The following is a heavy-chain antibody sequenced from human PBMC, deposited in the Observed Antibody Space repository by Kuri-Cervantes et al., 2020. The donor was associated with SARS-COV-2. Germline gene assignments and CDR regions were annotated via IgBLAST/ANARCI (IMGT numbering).Heavy chain of an antibody. Sequence: GSLRLSCAVYGGSFSGYYWSWIRQPPGKGLEWIGEINHSGSTNYNPSLKSRVTISVDTSKNQFSLKLSSVTAADTAVYYCAILDFWSGFAWGQGTLVTVSS. J-gene: IGHJ5*02. V-gene: IGHV4-34*01. D-gene: IGHD3-3*01. CDR3: AILDFWSGFA. CDR1: GGSFSGYY. CDR2: INHSGST.